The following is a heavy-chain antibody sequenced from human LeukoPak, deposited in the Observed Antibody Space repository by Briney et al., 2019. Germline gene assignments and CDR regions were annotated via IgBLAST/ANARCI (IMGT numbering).Heavy chain of an antibody. CDR2: IYRDVSTT. V-gene: IGHV3-74*01. Sequence: GGSLRLSCAASGFGFSRYWMHWVRQAPGTGLKWVSRIYRDVSTTDYADSVRGRFTISRDNSKNTLYLQMNSLRAEDTAVYFCAKGDKMLTWRRTYNRFDPWGQGTLVTVSS. CDR1: GFGFSRYW. CDR3: AKGDKMLTWRRTYNRFDP. D-gene: IGHD3-16*01. J-gene: IGHJ5*02.